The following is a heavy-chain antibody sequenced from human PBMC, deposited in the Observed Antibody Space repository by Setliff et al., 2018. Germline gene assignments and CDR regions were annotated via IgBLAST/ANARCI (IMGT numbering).Heavy chain of an antibody. CDR3: ARHHRGVIISWFDP. Sequence: TLSLTCTVSGGSISSSSYYWGWIRQPPGKGLEWIGSIYYSGSTYYNPSLKSRVTISVGTSKNQFSLKLSSVTAADTAVYYCARHHRGVIISWFDPWGQGTLVTVSS. CDR2: IYYSGST. J-gene: IGHJ5*02. CDR1: GGSISSSSYY. D-gene: IGHD3-10*01. V-gene: IGHV4-39*01.